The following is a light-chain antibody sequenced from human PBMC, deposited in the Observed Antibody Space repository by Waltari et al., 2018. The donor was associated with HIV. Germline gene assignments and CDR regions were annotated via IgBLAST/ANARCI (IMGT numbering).Light chain of an antibody. CDR1: VLPNPS. CDR3: QSGDKGRTHSVV. Sequence: SSELIQPPSQSVSPGQTARIPCPGDVLPNPSVYWYQQRPGQAPLLVIYKDHERPSGIPERFSGSSSGTKATLTITGVQPEDEADYYCQSGDKGRTHSVVFGGGTKLTVL. J-gene: IGLJ2*01. V-gene: IGLV3-25*03. CDR2: KDH.